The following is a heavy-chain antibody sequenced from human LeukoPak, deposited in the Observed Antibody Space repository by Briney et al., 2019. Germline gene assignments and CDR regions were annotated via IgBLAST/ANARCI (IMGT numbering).Heavy chain of an antibody. J-gene: IGHJ6*03. D-gene: IGHD6-6*01. Sequence: SSETPSLTCTVSGGSISSSSYYWGWIRQPPGKGLEWIGSIYYSGSTYYNPSLKSRVTISVDTSKNQFSLKLSSVTAADTAVYYCADSSSDYYYMDVWGKGTTVTVSS. CDR2: IYYSGST. CDR1: GGSISSSSYY. V-gene: IGHV4-39*05. CDR3: ADSSSDYYYMDV.